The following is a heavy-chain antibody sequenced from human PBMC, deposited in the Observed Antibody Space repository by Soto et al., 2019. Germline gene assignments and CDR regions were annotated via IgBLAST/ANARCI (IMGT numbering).Heavy chain of an antibody. CDR1: GFTFSSSG. J-gene: IGHJ4*02. D-gene: IGHD6-19*01. V-gene: IGHV3-30*03. CDR3: ARKQWLVRDLDY. CDR2: ISYDGSNK. Sequence: QVQLVESGGGVVQPGRSLRLSCAASGFTFSSSGMHWVRQAPGKGLEWVAAISYDGSNKYYADSVKGRVTISRDNSKNTLYLQMNSMRAEDTAVYYWARKQWLVRDLDYCGQGTLVTFSS.